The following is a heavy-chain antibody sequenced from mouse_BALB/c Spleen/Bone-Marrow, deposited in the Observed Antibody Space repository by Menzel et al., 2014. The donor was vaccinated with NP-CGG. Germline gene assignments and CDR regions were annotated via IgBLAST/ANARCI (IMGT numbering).Heavy chain of an antibody. V-gene: IGHV1-5*01. CDR2: IYPGNSDT. CDR3: TTYALDY. J-gene: IGHJ4*01. CDR1: GYSFXSYW. Sequence: SGTVLARPGASVKMSCKASGYSFXSYWMHWVKQRPGQGLEWIGAIYPGNSDTSYNQKFNDKAKLTAVTSASTAYMELSSLTNEDSAVYYCTTYALDYWGQGTSVTVSS.